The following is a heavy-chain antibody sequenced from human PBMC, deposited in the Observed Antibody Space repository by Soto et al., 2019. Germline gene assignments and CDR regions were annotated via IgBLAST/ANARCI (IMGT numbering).Heavy chain of an antibody. CDR1: DFTFSGYW. CDR3: ARSRNAFDI. J-gene: IGHJ3*02. V-gene: IGHV3-74*01. Sequence: PGGSLRLCCAASDFTFSGYWMHWVRQAPGKGLVWVSRINGDGSDTTYADSVKGRFTVSRDNAKKTLYLQMDGLITDDTAIYYCARSRNAFDIWGQGTMVTVSS. CDR2: INGDGSDT. D-gene: IGHD6-6*01.